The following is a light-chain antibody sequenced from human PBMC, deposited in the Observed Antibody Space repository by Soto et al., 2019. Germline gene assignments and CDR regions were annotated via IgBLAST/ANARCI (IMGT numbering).Light chain of an antibody. V-gene: IGKV3-15*01. Sequence: EVVMTQSPATLSVSPGERATLSGRASQRISSNLAWYQQRPGQAPRLLIYGASTRAPGIPARFSGSGSETEFTLTISSLQSEDFAVYYCQHYNNWPPWTFGQGTKVDIK. CDR3: QHYNNWPPWT. CDR2: GAS. J-gene: IGKJ1*01. CDR1: QRISSN.